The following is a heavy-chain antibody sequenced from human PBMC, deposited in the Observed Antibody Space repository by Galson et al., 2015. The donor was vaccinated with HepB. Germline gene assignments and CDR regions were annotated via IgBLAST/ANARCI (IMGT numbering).Heavy chain of an antibody. Sequence: SLRLSCAASGFTFTSYGMHWVRQAPGKGLEWVAVVSYDGSNKYYADSVKGRFTISRDNSKNTLYLQMNSLRAEDTAVYYCARESITDPTESWLDPWGQGTLVTVSS. CDR1: GFTFTSYG. D-gene: IGHD3-10*01. CDR2: VSYDGSNK. V-gene: IGHV3-30*03. J-gene: IGHJ5*02. CDR3: ARESITDPTESWLDP.